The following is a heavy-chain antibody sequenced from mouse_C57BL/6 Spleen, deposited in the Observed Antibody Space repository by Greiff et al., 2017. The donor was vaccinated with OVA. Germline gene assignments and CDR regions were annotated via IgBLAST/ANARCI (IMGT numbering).Heavy chain of an antibody. J-gene: IGHJ3*01. CDR1: GFTFSSYT. Sequence: VQLKESGGGLVKPGGSLKLSCAASGFTFSSYTMSWVRQTPEKRLEWVATISGGGGNTYYPDSVKGRFTISRDNAKNTLYLQMSSLRSEDTALYYCARNRYYDGYYTPWFAYWGQGTLVTVSA. CDR3: ARNRYYDGYYTPWFAY. CDR2: ISGGGGNT. D-gene: IGHD2-3*01. V-gene: IGHV5-9*01.